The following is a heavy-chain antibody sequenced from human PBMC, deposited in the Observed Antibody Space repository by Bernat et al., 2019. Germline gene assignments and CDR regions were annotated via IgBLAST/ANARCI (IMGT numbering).Heavy chain of an antibody. CDR1: GYTFTSYY. J-gene: IGHJ6*03. CDR2: INTNTGNP. V-gene: IGHV7-4-1*02. Sequence: QVQLVQSGAEVKKPGASVKVSCKASGYTFTSYYMHWVRQAPGQGLEWMGWINTNTGNPTYAQGFTGRFVFSLDTSVSTAYLQISSLKAEDTAVYYCARDISSSPDYYYYYYMDVWGKGTTVTVSS. CDR3: ARDISSSPDYYYYYYMDV. D-gene: IGHD6-6*01.